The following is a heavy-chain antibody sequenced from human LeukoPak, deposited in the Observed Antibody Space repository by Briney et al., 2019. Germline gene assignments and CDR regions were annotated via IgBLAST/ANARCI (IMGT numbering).Heavy chain of an antibody. Sequence: PGGSLRLSCAASGFTFSSYWVHWVRQAPGKGLVWVSRINSDGSSTSYADSVKGRFTISRDNAKNTLYLQMNSLRAEDTAVYYCARGVAAAVYYFDYWGQGTLVTVSS. CDR3: ARGVAAAVYYFDY. CDR2: INSDGSST. J-gene: IGHJ4*02. V-gene: IGHV3-74*01. D-gene: IGHD6-13*01. CDR1: GFTFSSYW.